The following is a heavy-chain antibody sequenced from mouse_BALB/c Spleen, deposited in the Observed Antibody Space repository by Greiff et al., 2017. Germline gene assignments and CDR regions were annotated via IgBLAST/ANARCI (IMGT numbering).Heavy chain of an antibody. Sequence: EVKLMESGPGLVKPSQSLSLTCTVTGYSITSDYAWNWIRQFPGNKLEWMGYISYSGSTSYNPSLKSRISITRDTSKNQFFLQLNSVTTEDTATYYCARGGYGNYLDYWGQGTTLTVSS. CDR3: ARGGYGNYLDY. CDR1: GYSITSDYA. CDR2: ISYSGST. V-gene: IGHV3-2*02. D-gene: IGHD2-10*02. J-gene: IGHJ2*01.